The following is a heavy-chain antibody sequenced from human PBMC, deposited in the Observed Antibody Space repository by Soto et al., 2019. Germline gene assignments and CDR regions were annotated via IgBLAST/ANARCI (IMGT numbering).Heavy chain of an antibody. CDR3: ARDLCANGCVAFDI. V-gene: IGHV4-30-4*01. D-gene: IGHD2-21*01. Sequence: SEPLPLTCSVSGGAINNHYYCWSWVRQPPGKGLEWIGYMYSSGNTYSNPSLKSRISISLDTSKNQFSLTLSSVTAADTAVYYCARDLCANGCVAFDIWGQGTMVTVSS. J-gene: IGHJ3*02. CDR1: GGAINNHYYC. CDR2: MYSSGNT.